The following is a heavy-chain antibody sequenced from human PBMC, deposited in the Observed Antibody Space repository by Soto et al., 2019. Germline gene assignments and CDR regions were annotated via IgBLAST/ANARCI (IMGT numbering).Heavy chain of an antibody. D-gene: IGHD2-21*02. CDR2: MSSDGRNE. J-gene: IGHJ4*02. Sequence: QVQLVESGGGLVQPGRSLRLSCEGSGFTFSKYGMHWVRQAPGKGLEWVAVMSSDGRNEYYADSVKGRFTISRDNSNSTLYLPMCSLRPEDTAVYYCAKVGHIAVVTAWFDYWGQGTLVTVSS. CDR3: AKVGHIAVVTAWFDY. CDR1: GFTFSKYG. V-gene: IGHV3-30*18.